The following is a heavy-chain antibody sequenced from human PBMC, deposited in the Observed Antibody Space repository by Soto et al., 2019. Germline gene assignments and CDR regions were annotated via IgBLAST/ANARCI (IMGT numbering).Heavy chain of an antibody. CDR2: ISAYNGNT. J-gene: IGHJ6*02. V-gene: IGHV1-18*01. Sequence: QVQLVQSGAEVKKPGASVKVSCKASGYTFTSYGISWVRQAPGQGLEWMGWISAYNGNTNYAQKLQGRVTMTTDTSTSTAYMELRSLRSDDTAVYYCARPREIYGSGVLYGMDVWGQGTTVTVSS. D-gene: IGHD3-10*01. CDR3: ARPREIYGSGVLYGMDV. CDR1: GYTFTSYG.